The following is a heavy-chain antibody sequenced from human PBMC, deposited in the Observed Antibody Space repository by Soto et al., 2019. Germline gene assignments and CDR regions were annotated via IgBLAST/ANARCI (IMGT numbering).Heavy chain of an antibody. CDR3: AKSLQGMNTNFDY. CDR1: GGSISSTTYC. D-gene: IGHD1-1*01. J-gene: IGHJ4*02. Sequence: SETLSLTCTVSGGSISSTTYCWGWIRQPPGKGLEWIGSIYYTGRTYYNPSLKGRATISVDTSKNQFSLKLSSVTAADTAVYCCAKSLQGMNTNFDYLGQGNIVTVSS. V-gene: IGHV4-39*01. CDR2: IYYTGRT.